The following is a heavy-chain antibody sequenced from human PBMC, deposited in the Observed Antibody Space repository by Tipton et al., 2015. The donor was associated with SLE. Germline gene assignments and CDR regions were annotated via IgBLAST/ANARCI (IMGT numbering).Heavy chain of an antibody. J-gene: IGHJ3*02. CDR1: GFTVSNNW. V-gene: IGHV3-7*01. D-gene: IGHD3-10*01. Sequence: SLRLSCAASGFTVSNNWMTWVRQAPGKGLEWVAHIGQDGGEEFYVDSVRGRFIISRDNAKNSLYLHMNSLSVEDTAVYYCAREYQGSFYVNGAFDIWGQGTMVTVSS. CDR3: AREYQGSFYVNGAFDI. CDR2: IGQDGGEE.